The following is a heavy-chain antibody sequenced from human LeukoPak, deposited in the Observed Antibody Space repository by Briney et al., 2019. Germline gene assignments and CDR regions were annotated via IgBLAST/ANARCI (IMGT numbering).Heavy chain of an antibody. CDR2: ISWYSGSI. J-gene: IGHJ4*02. D-gene: IGHD6-13*01. Sequence: LSGRSLRLSCAAAGFTFDDYAMHWVRQAPGKGLEWVSGISWYSGSIGYADSVKGRFTVSKDNAKNSLYLQMNSLRAEDMALYYCAKGLGSSSWFSFDYWGQGTLVTVSS. CDR3: AKGLGSSSWFSFDY. V-gene: IGHV3-9*03. CDR1: GFTFDDYA.